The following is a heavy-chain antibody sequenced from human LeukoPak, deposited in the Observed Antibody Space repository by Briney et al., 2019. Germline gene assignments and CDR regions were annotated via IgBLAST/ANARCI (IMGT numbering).Heavy chain of an antibody. CDR3: ATGPPRGWFDP. J-gene: IGHJ5*02. CDR2: INHSGST. CDR1: GGSFRSYY. V-gene: IGHV4-34*01. D-gene: IGHD2-8*02. Sequence: SETLSLTCAVYGGSFRSYYWSWIRQPPGKGLEWIGEINHSGSTNYNPSLRSRVSISVDTSKNQFSLNLASVTAADTAVYYCATGPPRGWFDPWGQGTLITVSS.